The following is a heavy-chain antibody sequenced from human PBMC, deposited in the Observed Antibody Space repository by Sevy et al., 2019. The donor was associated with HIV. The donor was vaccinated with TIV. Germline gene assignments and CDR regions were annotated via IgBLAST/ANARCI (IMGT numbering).Heavy chain of an antibody. CDR3: ARGGGNGWYYFDY. D-gene: IGHD6-19*01. Sequence: ASVKVSCKASGGTFSSYGISWVRQAPGQGLEWMGGIIPILGTVNYAQKFQGRVTITADESTKTAYMELSSLRSEDTAVCYCARGGGNGWYYFDYRGQETLVTVSS. CDR1: GGTFSSYG. V-gene: IGHV1-69*13. CDR2: IIPILGTV. J-gene: IGHJ4*02.